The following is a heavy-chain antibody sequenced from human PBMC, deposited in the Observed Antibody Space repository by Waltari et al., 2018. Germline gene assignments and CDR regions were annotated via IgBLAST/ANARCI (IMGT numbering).Heavy chain of an antibody. CDR3: VRGWIDNSRIY. CDR2: ISSEGRTI. J-gene: IGHJ4*02. V-gene: IGHV3-74*01. D-gene: IGHD5-12*01. CDR1: GFTFSDYW. Sequence: EVQLVESGGGLVQPGGSLRLSCATSGFTFSDYWMHWVRQSPGKGLVWVSRISSEGRTINYVDSVKGRFTISRDNAKNTLYLQMDRLRDEDTAVYYCVRGWIDNSRIYWGQGTLVTVSS.